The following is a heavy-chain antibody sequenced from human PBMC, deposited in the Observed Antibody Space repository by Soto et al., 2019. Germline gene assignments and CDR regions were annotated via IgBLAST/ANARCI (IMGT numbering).Heavy chain of an antibody. CDR1: GYRFTSYG. CDR3: ARGGYYDSSGSRNYHYYGMNV. CDR2: ISAYDDNT. V-gene: IGHV1-18*01. Sequence: QAQLVQSGPEVKKPGASVKVSCKASGYRFTSYGISWVRQAPGQGLEWLGWISAYDDNTKYAQTLQGRVSMSTDTSTNTAYMELRSLRSDDTDMYYCARGGYYDSSGSRNYHYYGMNVRGQGTTVTVSS. J-gene: IGHJ6*02. D-gene: IGHD3-22*01.